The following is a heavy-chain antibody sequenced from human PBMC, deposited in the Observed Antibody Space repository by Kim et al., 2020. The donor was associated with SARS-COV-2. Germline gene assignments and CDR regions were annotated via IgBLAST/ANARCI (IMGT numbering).Heavy chain of an antibody. Sequence: GGSLRLSCAASGFTFSSYAMSWVRQAPGKGLEWVSAISGSGGSTYYADSVKGRFTISRDNSKNTLYLQMNSLRAEDTAVYYCAKGYVHYDILTGSFGPFDYWGQGTLVTVSS. J-gene: IGHJ4*02. CDR1: GFTFSSYA. D-gene: IGHD3-9*01. V-gene: IGHV3-23*01. CDR2: ISGSGGST. CDR3: AKGYVHYDILTGSFGPFDY.